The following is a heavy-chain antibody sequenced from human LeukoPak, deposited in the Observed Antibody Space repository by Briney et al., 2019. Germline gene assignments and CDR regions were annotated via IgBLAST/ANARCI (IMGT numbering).Heavy chain of an antibody. Sequence: SETLSLTCTASGAPITRYYWRWVRQPPGKGLEWVGYIYYAGSANYNPALKSRVSISVDTSKYQFSLKLSSVTAADTAVYYCARDCSGTYYYYYYGMDVWGQGTTVTVSS. CDR1: GAPITRYY. CDR2: IYYAGSA. CDR3: ARDCSGTYYYYYYGMDV. D-gene: IGHD2-15*01. J-gene: IGHJ6*02. V-gene: IGHV4-59*12.